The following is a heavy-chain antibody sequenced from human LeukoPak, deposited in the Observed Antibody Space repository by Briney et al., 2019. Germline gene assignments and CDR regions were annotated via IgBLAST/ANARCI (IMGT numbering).Heavy chain of an antibody. CDR1: GFTFSSYS. J-gene: IGHJ4*02. CDR2: ISSSSSTI. V-gene: IGHV3-48*01. CDR3: ASRKYYYGSGSYYNEPDY. D-gene: IGHD3-10*01. Sequence: GGSLRLSCAASGFTFSSYSMNWVRQAPGKGLEWVSYISSSSSTIYYADSVKGRFTISRDNAKNSLYLQMNSLRAEDTAVYYCASRKYYYGSGSYYNEPDYWGQGTLVTVSS.